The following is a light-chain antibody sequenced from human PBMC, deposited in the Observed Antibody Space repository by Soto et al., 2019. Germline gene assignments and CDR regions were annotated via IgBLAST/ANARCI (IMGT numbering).Light chain of an antibody. J-gene: IGKJ4*01. V-gene: IGKV3-20*01. Sequence: EIVLTQSPGTLSLSPGERATLSCRASQSVYSSYVAWYQQKPGQAPSLLIYAASSRATGIPERFSGSGSGTDFTLTISSLEPEDFAVYYCQQYGSSPLTFGGGTKVEIK. CDR3: QQYGSSPLT. CDR1: QSVYSSY. CDR2: AAS.